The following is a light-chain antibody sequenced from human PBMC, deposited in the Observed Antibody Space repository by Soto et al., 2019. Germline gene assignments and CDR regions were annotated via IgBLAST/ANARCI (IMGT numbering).Light chain of an antibody. Sequence: ILFTQSPSSLSASVEDRGTIACRASQGIDSSLAWYQKKPGKAPKLLIFAASSLQSGVPSRFSGSGSGTDFTLTISSLQPEPFANYYCQQLHDYPTTFGQGTRMGIK. J-gene: IGKJ5*01. CDR1: QGIDSS. CDR2: AAS. V-gene: IGKV1-9*01. CDR3: QQLHDYPTT.